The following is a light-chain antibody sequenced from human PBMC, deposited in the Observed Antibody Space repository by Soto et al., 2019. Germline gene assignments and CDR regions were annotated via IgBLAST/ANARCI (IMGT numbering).Light chain of an antibody. CDR2: RNN. V-gene: IGLV1-47*01. CDR3: AAWDDSLSAL. Sequence: QSVLTQPPSASGPPGQRVTISCSGSSSNIGSNYVYWYQQLPGTAPKLLIYRNNQRPSGVPDRFSGSKSGTSASLAISGLRSEDEADYYCAAWDDSLSALFGGGTKVTVL. J-gene: IGLJ2*01. CDR1: SSNIGSNY.